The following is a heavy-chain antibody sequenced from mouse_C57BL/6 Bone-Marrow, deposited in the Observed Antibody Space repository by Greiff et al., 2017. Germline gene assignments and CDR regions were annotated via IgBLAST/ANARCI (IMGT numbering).Heavy chain of an antibody. CDR1: GYTFTSYG. CDR2: IYPRSGNT. Sequence: VQLQQSGAELARPGASVKLSCKASGYTFTSYGISWVKQRTGQGLEWIGEIYPRSGNTYYNEKFKGKATLTADKSSSTAYMELRSLTSADSAVYFCARWGSGLGFAYWGQGTMVTVSA. J-gene: IGHJ3*01. D-gene: IGHD1-3*01. V-gene: IGHV1-81*01. CDR3: ARWGSGLGFAY.